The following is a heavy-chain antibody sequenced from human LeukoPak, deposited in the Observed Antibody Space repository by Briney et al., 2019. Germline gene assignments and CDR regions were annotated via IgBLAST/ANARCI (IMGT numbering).Heavy chain of an antibody. Sequence: GGSLRLSCAASGFTFSSYSMNWVRQAPGKGLVWVSRINSDGSSTTYADSVKGRFTISRDNSKNTLYLQMNSLRAEDTAVYYCAKGGLGYYGSGSYYDYWGQGTLVTVSS. J-gene: IGHJ4*02. V-gene: IGHV3-74*01. CDR2: INSDGSST. D-gene: IGHD3-10*01. CDR1: GFTFSSYS. CDR3: AKGGLGYYGSGSYYDY.